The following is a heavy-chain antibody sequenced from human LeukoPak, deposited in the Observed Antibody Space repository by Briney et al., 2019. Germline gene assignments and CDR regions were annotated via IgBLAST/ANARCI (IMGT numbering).Heavy chain of an antibody. V-gene: IGHV1-18*04. CDR2: ISAYNGKT. CDR3: ARDRQSEGFGELSLYAFDI. J-gene: IGHJ3*02. CDR1: GYSFSKYG. Sequence: GASVKVSCKASGYSFSKYGISWVRQAPGQGLEWMGWISAYNGKTKYGQKVQGRVTMTTDTSTSTAYMELRSLISDDTVVYYCARDRQSEGFGELSLYAFDIWGQGTTVTVSS. D-gene: IGHD3-10*01.